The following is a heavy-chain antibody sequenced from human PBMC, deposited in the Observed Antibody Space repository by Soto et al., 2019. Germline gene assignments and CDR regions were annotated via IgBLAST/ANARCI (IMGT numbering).Heavy chain of an antibody. Sequence: GESLKISCKGSGYSFTSYWISWVRQMPGKGLEWMGRIDPSDSYTNYSPSFQGHVTISADKSISTAYLQWSSLKASDTAMYYCAXHGDYDYVWGSPYGMDVWGQGTTVTVSS. CDR2: IDPSDSYT. CDR3: AXHGDYDYVWGSPYGMDV. V-gene: IGHV5-10-1*01. D-gene: IGHD3-16*01. J-gene: IGHJ6*02. CDR1: GYSFTSYW.